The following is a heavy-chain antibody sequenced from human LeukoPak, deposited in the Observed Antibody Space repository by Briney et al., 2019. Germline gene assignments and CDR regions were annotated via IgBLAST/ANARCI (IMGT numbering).Heavy chain of an antibody. CDR3: TRCPSSTSCYGILLDY. Sequence: GGSLRLSCAASGFTFSSYWMSWVRQAPGKGLEWVANIKQDGSEEYYVDSMKGRFTISRDNSKDTLSLQMNSLTAQDTAVYYCTRCPSSTSCYGILLDYWGQGTLVTVSS. CDR1: GFTFSSYW. D-gene: IGHD2-2*01. CDR2: IKQDGSEE. V-gene: IGHV3-7*03. J-gene: IGHJ4*02.